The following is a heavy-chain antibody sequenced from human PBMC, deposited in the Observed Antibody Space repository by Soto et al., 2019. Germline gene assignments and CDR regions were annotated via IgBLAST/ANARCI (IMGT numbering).Heavy chain of an antibody. D-gene: IGHD4-17*01. J-gene: IGHJ6*02. Sequence: GGSLRLSCAASGFTFSNAWMSWVRQAPGKGLEWVGRIKSKTDGGTTDYAAPVKGRFTISRDDSKNTLYLQMNSLKTDDTAVYYCTTHPTVTTWGYYYGMDVWGQGTTVTVSS. CDR3: TTHPTVTTWGYYYGMDV. CDR1: GFTFSNAW. V-gene: IGHV3-15*01. CDR2: IKSKTDGGTT.